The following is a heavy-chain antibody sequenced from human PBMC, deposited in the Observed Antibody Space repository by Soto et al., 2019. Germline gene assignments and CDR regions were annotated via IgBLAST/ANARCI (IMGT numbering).Heavy chain of an antibody. CDR3: ATPSTYYDYIWGSYPLGY. CDR1: GYTFTSYA. D-gene: IGHD3-16*02. V-gene: IGHV1-3*01. Sequence: GASVKVSCKASGYTFTSYAMHWVRQAPGQRLEWMGWINAGNGNTKYSQKFQGRVTITRDTSASTAYMELSSLRSEDTAVYYCATPSTYYDYIWGSYPLGYWGQGTLVTVSS. CDR2: INAGNGNT. J-gene: IGHJ4*02.